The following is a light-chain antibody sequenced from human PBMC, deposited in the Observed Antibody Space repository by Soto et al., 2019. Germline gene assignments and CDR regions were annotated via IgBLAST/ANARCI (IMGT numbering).Light chain of an antibody. CDR1: RSNIGSNY. CDR2: TNN. Sequence: HPPTASVTPGPRVSKSSLGRRSNIGSNYAYWYQQLPGAAPKLLIYTNNQRPSGVPDRFSGSKSGTSASLAISGLRSEDEADYYGEAWDDSLSGYVFETGTKVT. V-gene: IGLV1-47*01. J-gene: IGLJ1*01. CDR3: EAWDDSLSGYV.